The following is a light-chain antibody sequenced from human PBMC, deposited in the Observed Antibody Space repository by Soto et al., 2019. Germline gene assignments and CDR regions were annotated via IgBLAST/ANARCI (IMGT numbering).Light chain of an antibody. J-gene: IGLJ1*01. V-gene: IGLV2-14*01. CDR1: SSDVGGYNY. Sequence: QPVLTPPASVSGSPGQSITISCTGTSSDVGGYNYVSWYQQHPGKAPKLMIYDVSNRPSGVSNRFSGSKSGNTASLTISGLQAEDEADYCCSSYTSSSTLDVFGTGTKVTVL. CDR2: DVS. CDR3: SSYTSSSTLDV.